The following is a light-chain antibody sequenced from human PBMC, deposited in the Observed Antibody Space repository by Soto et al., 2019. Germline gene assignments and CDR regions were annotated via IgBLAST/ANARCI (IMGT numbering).Light chain of an antibody. Sequence: TPSPATLASSPGETATNTGRASQSVSSFLAWYQQKPGQAPRLLTFGASSRASGIPARFSASGSGTEFTLTISRLEPEDFAVYYCQQYGTSPWTFGQGTKVDIK. CDR1: QSVSSF. V-gene: IGKV3-20*01. CDR3: QQYGTSPWT. J-gene: IGKJ1*01. CDR2: GAS.